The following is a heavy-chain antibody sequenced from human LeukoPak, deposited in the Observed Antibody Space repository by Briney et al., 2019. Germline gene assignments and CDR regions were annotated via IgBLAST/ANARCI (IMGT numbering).Heavy chain of an antibody. CDR3: ARVIWYSSSWYLKGNWFDP. J-gene: IGHJ5*02. CDR2: INPNSGGT. V-gene: IGHV1-2*02. Sequence: GASVKVSCKASGYTFTGYYMHWVRQAPGQGLEWMGWINPNSGGTNYAQKFQGRVTMTRDTSISTAYMELSRLRSDDTAVYYCARVIWYSSSWYLKGNWFDPWGQGTLVTVSS. CDR1: GYTFTGYY. D-gene: IGHD6-13*01.